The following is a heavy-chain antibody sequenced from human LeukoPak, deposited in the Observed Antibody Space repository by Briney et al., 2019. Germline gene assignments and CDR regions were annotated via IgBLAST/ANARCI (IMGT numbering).Heavy chain of an antibody. Sequence: SETLSLTCAVYGGSFSGYYWSWIRQPPGKGLEWIGEINHSGSTNYNPSLKSRVTISVDTSKNQFSLKLSSVTAADTAVYYCARARYSSGWYDWFDPWGQGTLVTVSS. CDR2: INHSGST. D-gene: IGHD6-19*01. CDR3: ARARYSSGWYDWFDP. J-gene: IGHJ5*02. CDR1: GGSFSGYY. V-gene: IGHV4-34*01.